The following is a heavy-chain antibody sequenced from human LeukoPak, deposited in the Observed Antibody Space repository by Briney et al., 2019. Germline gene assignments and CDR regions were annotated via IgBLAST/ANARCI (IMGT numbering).Heavy chain of an antibody. CDR3: GSGEWPQNY. J-gene: IGHJ4*02. V-gene: IGHV3-53*01. CDR1: GLTFSNNY. D-gene: IGHD3-10*01. CDR2: IYRGGNT. Sequence: GGSLRLSCAVSGLTFSNNYMTWVRQVPGKGLEWVSLIYRGGNTYYADSVKGRFTISRDNSKNTLYLQMNSLRAEDTAVYYCGSGEWPQNYWGQGTLVTVSS.